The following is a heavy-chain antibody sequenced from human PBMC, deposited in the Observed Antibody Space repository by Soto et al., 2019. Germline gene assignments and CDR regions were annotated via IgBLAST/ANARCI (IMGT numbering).Heavy chain of an antibody. J-gene: IGHJ4*02. CDR3: TTMRWNFWSTD. Sequence: EVQLVESGGGLVKPGGSLRLSCAASGFTFDNAWMSWFRQAPGKGLEWVGRIESKTHGGTTEYAAAVKGRFTISRDDSKNMMYLQMNSLKAEDTAVYFCTTMRWNFWSTDWGQGTLVTVSS. CDR2: IESKTHGGTT. CDR1: GFTFDNAW. D-gene: IGHD3-3*01. V-gene: IGHV3-15*04.